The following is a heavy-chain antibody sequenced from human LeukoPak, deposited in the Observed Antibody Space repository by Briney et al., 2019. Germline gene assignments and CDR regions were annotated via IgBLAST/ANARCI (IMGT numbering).Heavy chain of an antibody. J-gene: IGHJ4*02. CDR3: ARDDPEWFGELKVDY. CDR1: GYSFTSHN. D-gene: IGHD3-10*01. V-gene: IGHV1-18*01. CDR2: ISAYNGNT. Sequence: ASVKVSCKASGYSFTSHNINWVRQAPGQGLEWMGWISAYNGNTNYAQKLQGRVTMTTDTSTSTAYMELRSLRSDDTAVYYCARDDPEWFGELKVDYWGQGTLVTVSS.